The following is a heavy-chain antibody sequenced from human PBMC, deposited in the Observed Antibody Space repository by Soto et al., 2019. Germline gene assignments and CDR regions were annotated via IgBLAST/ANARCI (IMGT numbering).Heavy chain of an antibody. V-gene: IGHV3-23*01. CDR2: ISGSGGST. CDR1: GFTFSSYA. D-gene: IGHD3-9*01. CDR3: AKDGSGYDILTGYYTNWFDP. J-gene: IGHJ5*02. Sequence: GGSLRLSCAASGFTFSSYAMSWVRQAPGKGLEWVSAISGSGGSTYYADSVKGRFTISRDNSKNTLYLQMNSLRAEDTAVYYCAKDGSGYDILTGYYTNWFDPWGQGTLVTVSS.